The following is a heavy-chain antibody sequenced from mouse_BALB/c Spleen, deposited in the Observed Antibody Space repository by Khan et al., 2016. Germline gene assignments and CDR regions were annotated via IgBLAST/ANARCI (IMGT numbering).Heavy chain of an antibody. J-gene: IGHJ4*01. CDR3: ARRDDGGGDMDY. CDR2: IWSDGST. CDR1: GFSLTSYG. D-gene: IGHD2-3*01. Sequence: VELVESGPGLVAPSQSLSITCTVSGFSLTSYGVHWVRQPPGKGLEWLVVIWSDGSTTYNSAIKSRLSISTDNSNSQVFLKMIRFQTDDTAMYYCARRDDGGGDMDYWGQGTTVTVSS. V-gene: IGHV2-6*02.